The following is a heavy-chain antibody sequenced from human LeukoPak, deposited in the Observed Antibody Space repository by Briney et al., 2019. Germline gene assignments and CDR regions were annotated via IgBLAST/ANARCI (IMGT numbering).Heavy chain of an antibody. CDR3: ATYRQVLLPFES. V-gene: IGHV3-23*01. CDR2: IFPSGGEI. D-gene: IGHD2-8*02. J-gene: IGHJ4*02. Sequence: GESLRLSCAASGFTFSTFAMIWVRQPPGKGLEWVSSIFPSGGEIHYADSVRGRFTISRDNSKSALSLQMNSLRAEDTAIYYCATYRQVLLPFESWGQGTLVTVSS. CDR1: GFTFSTFA.